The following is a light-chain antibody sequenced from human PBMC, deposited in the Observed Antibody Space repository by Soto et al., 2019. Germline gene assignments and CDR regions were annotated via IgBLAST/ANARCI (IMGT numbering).Light chain of an antibody. Sequence: DIQMTQSPSTLSASVGDRVTITCRASQSISSWLAWYQQKPGKAPKLLIYKASSLGSGVPSRFSSSGSGTEFTLTISSLQPDDFATYYCQQYNSYPWTFGQGTKVEIK. V-gene: IGKV1-5*03. CDR3: QQYNSYPWT. J-gene: IGKJ1*01. CDR2: KAS. CDR1: QSISSW.